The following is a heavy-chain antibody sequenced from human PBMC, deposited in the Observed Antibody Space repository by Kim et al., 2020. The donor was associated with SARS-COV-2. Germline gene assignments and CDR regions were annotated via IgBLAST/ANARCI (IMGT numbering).Heavy chain of an antibody. D-gene: IGHD3-10*01. V-gene: IGHV3-30*18. Sequence: GGSLRLSCTTSGFPFSSYSVHWVRQAPGKGLEWVAVISYDGNYKYYADSVKGRFVISRDNPTNTLYLQLTSLKTEDTGVYYCVKDLFPGAIAVSGRGGHWGQGTLVTVSS. J-gene: IGHJ1*01. CDR2: ISYDGNYK. CDR3: VKDLFPGAIAVSGRGGH. CDR1: GFPFSSYS.